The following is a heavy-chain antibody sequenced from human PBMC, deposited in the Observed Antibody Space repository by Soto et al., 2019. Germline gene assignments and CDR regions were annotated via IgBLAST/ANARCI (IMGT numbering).Heavy chain of an antibody. D-gene: IGHD3-22*01. CDR3: ARHEGYYYDGSGEGMDV. CDR1: GYSFTSYW. J-gene: IGHJ6*02. CDR2: TYPGDSNT. V-gene: IGHV5-51*01. Sequence: GESLKISCKGSGYSFTSYWIGWVRQMPGKGLEWMGITYPGDSNTRYSPSFQGQVTISADKSISTAYLQWSSLKASDTAMYYCARHEGYYYDGSGEGMDVWGQGTTVTVSS.